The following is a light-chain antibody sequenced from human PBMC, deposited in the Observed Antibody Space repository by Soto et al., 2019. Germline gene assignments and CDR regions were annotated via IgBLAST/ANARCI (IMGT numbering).Light chain of an antibody. CDR3: HSRA. V-gene: IGKV1-5*01. J-gene: IGKJ5*01. CDR1: QTISRW. CDR2: DAS. Sequence: DIHLAHTPSTLSASVVDDVTITCRASQTISRWLAWYQQKPGRAPKLLIYDASTLESGVPSRFSGSGSETEFTLTISRLQPDDFATYFCHSRAFGQGTRLEIK.